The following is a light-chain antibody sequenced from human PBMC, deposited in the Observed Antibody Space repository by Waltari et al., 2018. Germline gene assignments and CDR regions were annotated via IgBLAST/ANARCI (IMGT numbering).Light chain of an antibody. CDR1: SSNIGSNS. V-gene: IGLV1-47*01. CDR2: SDK. J-gene: IGLJ3*02. Sequence: QSVLTHTPSASGTPGQRVTIPCSGSSSNIGSNSVYWYQQHPGTAPKLLIYSDKERPSGFPARVSGSKSGTSASLAIRRLLSGDESDYYCAAGDDSLSGYGVFGGGTKLTVL. CDR3: AAGDDSLSGYGV.